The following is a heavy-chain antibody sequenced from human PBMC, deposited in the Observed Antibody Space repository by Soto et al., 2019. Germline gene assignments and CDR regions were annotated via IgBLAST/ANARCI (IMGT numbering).Heavy chain of an antibody. J-gene: IGHJ5*02. CDR3: AKNQGVELVPLATVDWFDP. CDR2: ISGSGFKK. D-gene: IGHD1-26*01. CDR1: GFIFENFG. V-gene: IGHV3-23*01. Sequence: GGSLRLSCAASGFIFENFGMSWVRQAPGKGLEWISSISGSGFKKYYADSVKGRFTISRDNSKSTVYLELNNLSAEDTAVYHCAKNQGVELVPLATVDWFDPWGQGSEVTVSS.